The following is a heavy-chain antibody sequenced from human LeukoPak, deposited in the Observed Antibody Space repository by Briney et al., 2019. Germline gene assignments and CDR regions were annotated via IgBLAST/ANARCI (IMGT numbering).Heavy chain of an antibody. D-gene: IGHD5/OR15-5a*01. CDR3: ARESTRASPGY. Sequence: GESLTLSCAASGFTLSTYWMSWVRQAPGKGLEWVANIEGDGSDKNYRDSVKGRFSISRDSAKNSLYLQMNSLTAEDTGVYYCARESTRASPGYWGQGTLVTVSS. J-gene: IGHJ4*02. CDR1: GFTLSTYW. CDR2: IEGDGSDK. V-gene: IGHV3-7*01.